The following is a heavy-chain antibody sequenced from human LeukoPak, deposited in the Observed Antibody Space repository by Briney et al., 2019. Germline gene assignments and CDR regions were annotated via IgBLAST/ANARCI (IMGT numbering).Heavy chain of an antibody. CDR3: ARGGYSSGPLRYYYYGMDV. V-gene: IGHV4-39*07. Sequence: SETLSLTCTVSGGSISSSSYYWGWIRQPPGKGLEWIGSIYYSGSTYYNPSLKSRVTISVDTSKNQFSLKLSSVTAADTAVYYCARGGYSSGPLRYYYYGMDVWGQGTTVTVSS. CDR1: GGSISSSSYY. CDR2: IYYSGST. J-gene: IGHJ6*02. D-gene: IGHD6-19*01.